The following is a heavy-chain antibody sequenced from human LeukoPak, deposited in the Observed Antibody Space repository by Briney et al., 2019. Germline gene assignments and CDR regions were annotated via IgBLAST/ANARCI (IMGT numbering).Heavy chain of an antibody. J-gene: IGHJ4*02. Sequence: PSETLSLTCTVSGGSISGTTYYWGWIRQPPGKGLEWIGSVYYSGSTYYNSSLKSRITISVDTSKKHFSLKLSSVTAADTAVYYCARENYYDSSGYYSYFDYWGQGTLVTVSS. CDR2: VYYSGST. CDR3: ARENYYDSSGYYSYFDY. D-gene: IGHD3-22*01. V-gene: IGHV4-39*02. CDR1: GGSISGTTYY.